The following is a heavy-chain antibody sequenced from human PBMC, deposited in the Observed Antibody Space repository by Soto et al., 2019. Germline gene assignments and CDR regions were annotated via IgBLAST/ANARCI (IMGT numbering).Heavy chain of an antibody. D-gene: IGHD6-19*01. J-gene: IGHJ4*02. CDR3: AQVMNSGWYLAY. CDR1: GFTFSDYA. CDR2: ISGSGGTT. V-gene: IGHV3-23*01. Sequence: LRLSCAASGFTFSDYAMSWVRQAPGKGLEWVSAISGSGGTTYYADSVKGRFTTSRDNSKNTMYLQVNSLRAEDTAIYYCAQVMNSGWYLAYWGQGTLVTVSS.